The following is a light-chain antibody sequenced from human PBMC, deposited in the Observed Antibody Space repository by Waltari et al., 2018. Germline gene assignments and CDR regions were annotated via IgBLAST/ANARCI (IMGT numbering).Light chain of an antibody. CDR2: VNSDGTH. V-gene: IGLV4-69*01. Sequence: QLVLTQSPSASASLGASVKLTCTLSSGHSTYTIAWHQQQPEKGPRYLMRVNSDGTHSKGDGLPDRFSGSTSGGERHLTISCLQSEDEADYYCQTWGTGTVVFGGGTKLTVL. CDR3: QTWGTGTVV. CDR1: SGHSTYT. J-gene: IGLJ2*01.